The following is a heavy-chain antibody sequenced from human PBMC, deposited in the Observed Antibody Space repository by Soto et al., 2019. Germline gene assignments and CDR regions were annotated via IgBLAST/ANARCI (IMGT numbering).Heavy chain of an antibody. J-gene: IGHJ4*02. CDR3: ARLAEDIVATITDDY. D-gene: IGHD5-12*01. CDR1: SGSISSSNW. V-gene: IGHV4-4*02. CDR2: IYHSGST. Sequence: QVQLQESGPGLVKPSGTLSLTCAVSSGSISSSNWWSWVRQPPGKGLEWIGEIYHSGSTNYNPSLKSRVTISVDKSKNHFSLKLSSVTAADTAVYYCARLAEDIVATITDDYWGQGTLVTVSS.